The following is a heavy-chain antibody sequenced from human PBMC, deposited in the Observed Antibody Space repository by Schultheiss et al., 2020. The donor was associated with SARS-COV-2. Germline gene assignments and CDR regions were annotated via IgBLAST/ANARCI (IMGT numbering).Heavy chain of an antibody. CDR1: GFTFSSYA. CDR3: ARGIAVAGDKFDY. D-gene: IGHD6-19*01. Sequence: GGSLRLSCAASGFTFSSYAMSWVRQAPGKGLEWVSAISGSGGSTYYADSLKGRFTISRDNSKNTLYLQMNSLRAEDTAVYYCARGIAVAGDKFDYWGQGTLVTVSS. J-gene: IGHJ4*02. CDR2: ISGSGGST. V-gene: IGHV3-23*01.